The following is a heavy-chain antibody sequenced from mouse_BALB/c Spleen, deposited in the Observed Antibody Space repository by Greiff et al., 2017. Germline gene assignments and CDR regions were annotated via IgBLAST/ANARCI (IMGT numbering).Heavy chain of an antibody. Sequence: EVQLQQSGAELVKPGASVKLSCTASGFNIKDTYMHWVKQRPEQGLEWIGRIDPANGNTKYDPKFQGKATITADTSSNTAYLQLSSLTSEDTAVYYCAYYYGSSYPFAYWGQGTLVTVSA. J-gene: IGHJ3*01. D-gene: IGHD1-1*01. CDR1: GFNIKDTY. CDR2: IDPANGNT. CDR3: AYYYGSSYPFAY. V-gene: IGHV14-3*02.